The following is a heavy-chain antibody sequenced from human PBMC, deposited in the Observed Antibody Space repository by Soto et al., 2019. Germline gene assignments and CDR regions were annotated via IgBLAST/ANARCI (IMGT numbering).Heavy chain of an antibody. J-gene: IGHJ4*02. Sequence: EVQLVESGGGLVQPGGSLRLSCAASGFTFSIYWMTWVRQAPGKGLEWVGNIKEDGSEKHYADSVKGRFPISRDNAENSLYLQMNSLRAEDTAVYSCARAVLAAAGPGDYWGQGTLVTVSS. CDR1: GFTFSIYW. CDR2: IKEDGSEK. V-gene: IGHV3-7*05. D-gene: IGHD6-13*01. CDR3: ARAVLAAAGPGDY.